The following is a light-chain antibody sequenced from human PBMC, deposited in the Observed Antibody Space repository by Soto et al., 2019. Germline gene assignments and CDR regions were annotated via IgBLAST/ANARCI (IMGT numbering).Light chain of an antibody. CDR2: GNS. CDR1: SSNIGAGYD. J-gene: IGLJ1*01. V-gene: IGLV1-40*01. CDR3: QSYDSSLSAYV. Sequence: YVLAQPPSVSGAPGQKVTISCTGSSSNIGAGYDLHWYQQLPGTAPKLLLYGNSNRPSGVPDRFSGSKSGTSASLAITGLQAEDEADYYCQSYDSSLSAYVFGTGTKVTVL.